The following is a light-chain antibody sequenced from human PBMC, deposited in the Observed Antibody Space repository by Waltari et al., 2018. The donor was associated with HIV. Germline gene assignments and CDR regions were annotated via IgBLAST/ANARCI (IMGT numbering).Light chain of an antibody. J-gene: IGLJ3*02. CDR3: AVWDDSLNGWV. V-gene: IGLV1-44*01. CDR2: SNN. Sequence: QSVLTQPPSASGTPGQRVTIPCSGRSTNNGRNTLNGYQQFPGTAPNPLIYSNNQRPSWVPDRFSGSKSGTSASLAISGLQSEDEADYYCAVWDDSLNGWVFGGGTKLTVL. CDR1: STNNGRNT.